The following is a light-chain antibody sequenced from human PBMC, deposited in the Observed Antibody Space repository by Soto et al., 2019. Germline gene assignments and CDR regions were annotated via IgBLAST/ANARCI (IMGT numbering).Light chain of an antibody. V-gene: IGLV2-14*01. CDR3: SSYTSSNTLEV. Sequence: QSVLTQPASVSGSPGQSITISCTGTSSDVGGSNYVSWYQHHPHRAPKLLIYEVSYRPSGVSNRFSGSKSGNTASLTISGLQAEDEADYYCSSYTSSNTLEVFGFVTKVTVL. J-gene: IGLJ1*01. CDR1: SSDVGGSNY. CDR2: EVS.